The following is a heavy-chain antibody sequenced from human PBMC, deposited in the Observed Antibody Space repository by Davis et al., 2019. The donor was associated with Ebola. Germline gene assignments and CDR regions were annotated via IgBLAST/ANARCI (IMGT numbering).Heavy chain of an antibody. CDR2: ISGSGGST. CDR3: AKDEGSGYYTEGWFDP. V-gene: IGHV3-23*01. D-gene: IGHD3-3*01. Sequence: GESLKISCAASGFTFSSYAMSWVRQAPGKGLEWVSAISGSGGSTYYADSVKGRFTISRDNSKNTLYLQMNSLRAEDTAVYYCAKDEGSGYYTEGWFDPWGQGTLVTVSS. CDR1: GFTFSSYA. J-gene: IGHJ5*02.